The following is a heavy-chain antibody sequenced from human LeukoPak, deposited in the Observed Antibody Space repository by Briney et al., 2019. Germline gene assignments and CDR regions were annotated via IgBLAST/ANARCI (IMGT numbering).Heavy chain of an antibody. D-gene: IGHD3-3*01. J-gene: IGHJ4*02. CDR2: IDGDGSTE. Sequence: GGSLRLSCVASGFTLSSYWMSWVRQAPRKGLEWVANIDGDGSTEAYVDSLKGRFTISRDNAKNSLYLQMNNLRVEDTAVYYCARGGAAFAESVYWGQGTLVTVSS. CDR3: ARGGAAFAESVY. CDR1: GFTLSSYW. V-gene: IGHV3-7*01.